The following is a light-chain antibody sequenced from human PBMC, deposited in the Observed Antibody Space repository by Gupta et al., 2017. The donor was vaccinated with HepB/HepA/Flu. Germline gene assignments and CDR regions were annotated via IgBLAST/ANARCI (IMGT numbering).Light chain of an antibody. Sequence: QSALTQSRSVSGSPGQSVTISCPGTSSDVGGYNYVSLYQHHPGKAPQLLIYDVTKRPSGVPDRFSGSKSGNTASLTISGLQAEDETDYYCCSYAGSPYVCGTGTKVTVL. V-gene: IGLV2-11*01. CDR3: CSYAGSPYV. CDR2: DVT. J-gene: IGLJ1*01. CDR1: SSDVGGYNY.